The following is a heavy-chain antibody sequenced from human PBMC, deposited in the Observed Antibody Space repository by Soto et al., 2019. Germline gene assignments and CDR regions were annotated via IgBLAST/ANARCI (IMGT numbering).Heavy chain of an antibody. Sequence: GGSLRLSCAASGFTFSNYAMSWVRQPPGKGLEWVSAISGSGGSTYYADSVKGRFTISRDNSKNTLYLQMNSLRAEDTAVYYCAKRQVFYGYAPRPYYYYYMDVWGKGTTVTVSS. D-gene: IGHD5-18*01. V-gene: IGHV3-23*01. CDR2: ISGSGGST. CDR3: AKRQVFYGYAPRPYYYYYMDV. J-gene: IGHJ6*03. CDR1: GFTFSNYA.